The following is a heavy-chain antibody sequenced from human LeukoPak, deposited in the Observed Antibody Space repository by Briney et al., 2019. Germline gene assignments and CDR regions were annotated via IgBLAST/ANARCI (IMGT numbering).Heavy chain of an antibody. Sequence: SETLSLTCTVSGGSISGYYWSWIRQPPGKGLEWIGYIYYSGSTNYNPSLKSRVTISVDTSKNQFSLKLSSVTAADTAVYYCARPNRRGGVDNWFDPWGQGTLVTVSS. V-gene: IGHV4-59*08. CDR3: ARPNRRGGVDNWFDP. CDR2: IYYSGST. J-gene: IGHJ5*02. CDR1: GGSISGYY. D-gene: IGHD2-21*01.